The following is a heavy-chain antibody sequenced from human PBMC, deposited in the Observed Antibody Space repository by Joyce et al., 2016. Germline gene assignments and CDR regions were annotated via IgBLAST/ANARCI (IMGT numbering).Heavy chain of an antibody. Sequence: QITLKESGPTLVQPTQTPTLTCTVSGFSLSTSAVGVGWIRQPPGKALEWLALIYWDDDKRYTPSLKNRLTIAKDTSKNQVGLTVTNLEAVDTATYFCARYSSGWTIFDSWGQGTLVIVSS. V-gene: IGHV2-5*02. CDR1: GFSLSTSAVG. D-gene: IGHD6-19*01. J-gene: IGHJ4*02. CDR3: ARYSSGWTIFDS. CDR2: IYWDDDK.